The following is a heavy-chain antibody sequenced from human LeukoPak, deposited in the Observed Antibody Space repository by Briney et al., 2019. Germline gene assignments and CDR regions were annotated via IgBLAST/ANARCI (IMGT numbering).Heavy chain of an antibody. CDR2: INHRGTT. D-gene: IGHD1-26*01. J-gene: IGHJ4*02. CDR1: GDSFNGYY. CDR3: ARSWAGMYYPFYYFDY. Sequence: SETLSLTCAVYGDSFNGYYWSWIRQPPGKGLEWIAEINHRGTTHYNPSPKSRVNISADTSKNQFSLHLDSVTAADTAVYYCARSWAGMYYPFYYFDYWGQGTLVSVSS. V-gene: IGHV4-34*01.